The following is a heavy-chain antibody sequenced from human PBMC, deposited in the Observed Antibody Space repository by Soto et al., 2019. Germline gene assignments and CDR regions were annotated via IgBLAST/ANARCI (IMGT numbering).Heavy chain of an antibody. D-gene: IGHD6-13*01. Sequence: PGGSLRLSCAESGYTFSNFGMHWVRQAPGKGLEWVSVIWSDGNIKYYADSVKGRFTISRDNSKNTLYLQMNNLGVEDTAVYYCARDSGSRWHNAFDIWGQGTTVTVSS. V-gene: IGHV3-33*01. CDR2: IWSDGNIK. CDR3: ARDSGSRWHNAFDI. J-gene: IGHJ3*02. CDR1: GYTFSNFG.